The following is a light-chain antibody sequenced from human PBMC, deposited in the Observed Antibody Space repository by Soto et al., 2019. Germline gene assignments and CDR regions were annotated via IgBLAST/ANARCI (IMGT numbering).Light chain of an antibody. CDR2: RNN. J-gene: IGLJ3*02. Sequence: QPVLTQPPSASGTPGQRVTISCSGSSSSIGSNYVYWYQQLPGTAPKLLIYRNNQRPSGVPDRFSGSKSGTSASLAISGLRSEDEADYYCATWDDGLSGRVFGGGTKLTVL. CDR3: ATWDDGLSGRV. CDR1: SSSIGSNY. V-gene: IGLV1-47*01.